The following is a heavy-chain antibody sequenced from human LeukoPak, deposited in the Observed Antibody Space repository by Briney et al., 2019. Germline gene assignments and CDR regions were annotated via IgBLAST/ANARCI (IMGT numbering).Heavy chain of an antibody. V-gene: IGHV4-39*01. D-gene: IGHD5-24*01. CDR3: ARRGGDDHNRLFDS. CDR1: GASIRRSSHY. Sequence: SETLSLTCTVSGASIRRSSHYWGWIRQPPGMGLEWIGHVNYNGNTYYNPSLKSRVTISVDTSKNQYSLKLTSVTAADTALYYCARRGGDDHNRLFDSWGQGALVTVSS. CDR2: VNYNGNT. J-gene: IGHJ4*02.